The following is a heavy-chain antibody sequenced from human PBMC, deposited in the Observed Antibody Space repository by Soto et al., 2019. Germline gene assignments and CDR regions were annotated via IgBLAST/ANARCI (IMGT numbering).Heavy chain of an antibody. D-gene: IGHD6-6*01. J-gene: IGHJ5*02. CDR1: GYTFTSYG. CDR2: ISPYRGNT. CDR3: ARSYISSSYWFDP. V-gene: IGHV1-18*01. Sequence: ASVKVSCKASGYTFTSYGITWVRQAPGQGLEWMGWISPYRGNTNYAQKFQGRVTMTTDTSASTVYMELSSLRSEDTAMYYCARSYISSSYWFDPWGQGTLVTVSS.